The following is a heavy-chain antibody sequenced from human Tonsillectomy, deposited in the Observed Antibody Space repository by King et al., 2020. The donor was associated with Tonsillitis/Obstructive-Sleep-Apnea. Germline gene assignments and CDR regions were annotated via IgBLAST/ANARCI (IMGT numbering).Heavy chain of an antibody. CDR3: ARTSRGDCGSTSGYKGSFDY. V-gene: IGHV2-5*02. Sequence: TLKESGPTLVKPTQTLTLTCTFSGFSLSTSGVGVAWIRQPPGKALGWLALIYWDDDNRYSPSLKNRLTITKDTSKNQVVLTITNMDPVDTATYYCARTSRGDCGSTSGYKGSFDYWGQGTLVTVSS. CDR2: IYWDDDN. D-gene: IGHD2-2*02. CDR1: GFSLSTSGVG. J-gene: IGHJ4*02.